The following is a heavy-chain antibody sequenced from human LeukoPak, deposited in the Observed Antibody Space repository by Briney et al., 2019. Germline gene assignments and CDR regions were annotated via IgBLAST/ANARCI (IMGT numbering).Heavy chain of an antibody. CDR3: ARVGTYSSTYYYYYMDV. V-gene: IGHV4-34*01. J-gene: IGHJ6*03. CDR2: INDSGST. CDR1: GGSLSGYY. D-gene: IGHD6-19*01. Sequence: PSETLSLTCAVSGGSLSGYYWTWIRQPPGKGLEWIGEINDSGSTKYNPSLKSRVTISLDTSKKQFSLKVSSVTAADTAVYYCARVGTYSSTYYYYYMDVWGKGTTVTVSS.